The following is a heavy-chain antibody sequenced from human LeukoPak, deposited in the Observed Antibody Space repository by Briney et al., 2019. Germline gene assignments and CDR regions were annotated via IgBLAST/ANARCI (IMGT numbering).Heavy chain of an antibody. D-gene: IGHD3-22*01. CDR2: ISGSGGST. V-gene: IGHV3-23*01. CDR3: AKDQGSGYSINWFDP. CDR1: GLTFSGYS. Sequence: GGSLRLSCAASGLTFSGYSMNWVRQAPGKGLEWVSAISGSGGSTYYADSVKGRFTISRDNSKNTLYLQMNSLRAEDTAVYYCAKDQGSGYSINWFDPWGQGTLVTVSS. J-gene: IGHJ5*02.